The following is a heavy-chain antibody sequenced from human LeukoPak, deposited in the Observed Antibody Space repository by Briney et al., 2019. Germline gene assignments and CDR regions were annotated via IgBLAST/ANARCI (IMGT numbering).Heavy chain of an antibody. CDR1: GFTFSSYA. D-gene: IGHD2-15*01. J-gene: IGHJ4*02. V-gene: IGHV3-23*01. CDR2: ISGSGGST. CDR3: VKDTCSGGSCYSPFGY. Sequence: SGGSLRLSCAASGFTFSSYAMNWVRQAPGKGLDWVSGISGSGGSTYYADSVKGRFTISRDNSKNTLYLQMDSLRAEDTAVYYCVKDTCSGGSCYSPFGYWGQGTLVTVSS.